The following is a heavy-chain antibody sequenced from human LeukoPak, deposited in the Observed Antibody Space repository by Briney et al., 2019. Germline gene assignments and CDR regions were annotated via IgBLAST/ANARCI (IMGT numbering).Heavy chain of an antibody. Sequence: GGSLRLSCVASAFTFSASWMTWVRQAPGRGLERVANINEDGSETWYVDSVRGRFTISRDNARNSLYLQMSSLRDDVTAVYYCTRDRGWQQFDYWGQGTLVTVSS. CDR2: INEDGSET. D-gene: IGHD5-24*01. CDR1: AFTFSASW. J-gene: IGHJ4*02. CDR3: TRDRGWQQFDY. V-gene: IGHV3-7*01.